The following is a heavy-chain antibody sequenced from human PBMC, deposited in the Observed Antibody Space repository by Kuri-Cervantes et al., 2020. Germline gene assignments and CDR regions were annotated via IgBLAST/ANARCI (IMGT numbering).Heavy chain of an antibody. J-gene: IGHJ6*02. CDR2: INPNSGGT. CDR1: GYTFTGYY. Sequence: ASVKVSCKASGYTFTGYYMHWVRQAPGQGLEWMGWINPNSGGTNYAQKFQGRVTMTRDTSISTAYMELSRLRSDDTAVYYCARYGGPSGYYYYYYGMDVWAKGPRSPSP. D-gene: IGHD4-23*01. CDR3: ARYGGPSGYYYYYYGMDV. V-gene: IGHV1-2*02.